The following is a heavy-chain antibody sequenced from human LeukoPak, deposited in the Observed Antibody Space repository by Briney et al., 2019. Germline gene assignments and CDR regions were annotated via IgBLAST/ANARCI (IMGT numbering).Heavy chain of an antibody. CDR2: IKEDGHEK. D-gene: IGHD4-17*01. J-gene: IGHJ4*02. CDR3: ARHGYYVFDY. CDR1: GFTFSSHW. Sequence: GGSLTLSCAGSGFTFSSHWMGWVRQAPGKGLEWLANIKEDGHEKYYVDSVQGRFTISRDNAKNSLFLQMDSLRAEDTAVYFCARHGYYVFDYWGQGTLVTVSS. V-gene: IGHV3-7*01.